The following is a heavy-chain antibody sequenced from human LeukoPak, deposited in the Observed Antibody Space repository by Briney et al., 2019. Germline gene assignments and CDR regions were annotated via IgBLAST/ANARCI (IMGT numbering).Heavy chain of an antibody. CDR2: IIPILGIA. CDR3: ARVVDYCSGGSCYDAFDY. CDR1: GGTFSSYA. J-gene: IGHJ4*02. V-gene: IGHV1-69*04. Sequence: SEKVSCKASGGTFSSYAISWVRQAPGQGLEWMGRIIPILGIANYAQKFQGRVTITADKSTSTAYMELSSLRSEDTAVYYCARVVDYCSGGSCYDAFDYWGQGTLVTVSS. D-gene: IGHD2-15*01.